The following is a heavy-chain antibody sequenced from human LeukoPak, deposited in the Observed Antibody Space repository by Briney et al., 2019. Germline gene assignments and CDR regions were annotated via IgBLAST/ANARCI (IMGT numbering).Heavy chain of an antibody. CDR2: VFYNENT. J-gene: IGHJ5*02. V-gene: IGHV4-59*01. CDR3: ARNGAHGSGSYYPIDL. CDR1: GGSISSYY. Sequence: SETLSLTCTVSGGSISSYYWSWIRQPPGKGLEWIGYVFYNENTNYNPSLKGRVTMSLDMSKNHFSLKLTSVTAADTAVYHCARNGAHGSGSYYPIDLWGQGTLVTVSS. D-gene: IGHD3-10*01.